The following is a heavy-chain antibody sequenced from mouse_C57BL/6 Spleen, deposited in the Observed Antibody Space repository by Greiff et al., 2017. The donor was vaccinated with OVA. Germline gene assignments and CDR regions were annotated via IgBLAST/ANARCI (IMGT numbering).Heavy chain of an antibody. D-gene: IGHD1-1*01. CDR2: ISSGSSTI. J-gene: IGHJ4*01. V-gene: IGHV5-17*01. CDR1: GFTFSDYG. Sequence: DVMLVESGGGLVKPGGSLKLSCAASGFTFSDYGMHWVRQAPEKGLEWVAYISSGSSTIYYADTVKGRFTISRDNAKNTLFLQMTSLRSEDTAMYYCASNYGSSLYYAMDYWGQGTSVTVSS. CDR3: ASNYGSSLYYAMDY.